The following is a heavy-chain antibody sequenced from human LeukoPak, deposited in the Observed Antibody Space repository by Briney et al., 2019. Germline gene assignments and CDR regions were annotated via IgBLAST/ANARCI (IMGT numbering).Heavy chain of an antibody. CDR1: GGSISGYY. D-gene: IGHD3-9*01. CDR2: INHSGST. Sequence: PSETLSLTCTVSGGSISGYYWSWIRQPPGKGLEWIGEINHSGSTNYNPSLKSRVTISVDTSKNQFSLKLSSVTAADTAVYYCARGPPPVLRYFDWLSRMFDYWGQGTLVTVSS. V-gene: IGHV4-34*01. CDR3: ARGPPPVLRYFDWLSRMFDY. J-gene: IGHJ4*02.